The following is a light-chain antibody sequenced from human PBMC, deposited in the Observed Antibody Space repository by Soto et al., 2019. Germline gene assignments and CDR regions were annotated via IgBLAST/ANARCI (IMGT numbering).Light chain of an antibody. Sequence: QSVLTQPASVSGSPGQSITISCTGTSSDVGGYNYVSWYQQHPGKAPKLMIYDVSNRPSGVSNRFSGSKSGNTAPLTISGLQAEHEADYYCSSYTSSSTLVFGGGTKLTVL. V-gene: IGLV2-14*01. CDR2: DVS. J-gene: IGLJ2*01. CDR1: SSDVGGYNY. CDR3: SSYTSSSTLV.